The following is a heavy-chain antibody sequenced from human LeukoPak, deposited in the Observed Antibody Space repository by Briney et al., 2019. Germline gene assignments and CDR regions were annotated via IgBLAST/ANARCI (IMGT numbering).Heavy chain of an antibody. Sequence: GASVKVSCKAPGYTFTSYDINWVRQATGQGLEWMGWMNPNSGNTGYAQKFQGRVTMTRNTSISTAYMELSSLKSEDTAVYYCARASRIASAFDIWGQGTMVTVSS. CDR3: ARASRIASAFDI. J-gene: IGHJ3*02. D-gene: IGHD6-13*01. CDR1: GYTFTSYD. CDR2: MNPNSGNT. V-gene: IGHV1-8*01.